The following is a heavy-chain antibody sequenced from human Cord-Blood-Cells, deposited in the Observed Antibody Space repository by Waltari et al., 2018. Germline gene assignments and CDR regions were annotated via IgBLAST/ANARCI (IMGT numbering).Heavy chain of an antibody. V-gene: IGHV3-30-3*01. Sequence: QVQLVESGGGVVQPGRSLRLSCAASGFTFSSYAMPWVRQAPGKGLEWVAVISYDGSNKYYADSVKGRFTISRDNSKNTLYLQMNSLRAEDTAVYYCARDLVAVAPFDYWGQGTLVTVSS. J-gene: IGHJ4*02. CDR2: ISYDGSNK. D-gene: IGHD6-19*01. CDR3: ARDLVAVAPFDY. CDR1: GFTFSSYA.